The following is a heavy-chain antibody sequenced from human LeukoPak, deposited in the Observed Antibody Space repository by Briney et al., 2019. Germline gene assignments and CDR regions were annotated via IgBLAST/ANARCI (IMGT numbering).Heavy chain of an antibody. V-gene: IGHV3-23*01. J-gene: IGHJ6*03. D-gene: IGHD1-26*01. CDR2: ISGSGGST. Sequence: QTGGSLRLSCAASGFTFSSYSMNWVRQAPGKGLEWVSAISGSGGSTYYADSVKGRFTISRDNSKNTLYLQMNSLRAEDTAVYYCAKRSGAALYYYYYMDVWGKGTTVTVSS. CDR3: AKRSGAALYYYYYMDV. CDR1: GFTFSSYS.